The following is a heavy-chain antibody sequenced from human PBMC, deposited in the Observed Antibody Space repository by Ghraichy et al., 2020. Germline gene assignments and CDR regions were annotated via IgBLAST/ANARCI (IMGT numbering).Heavy chain of an antibody. J-gene: IGHJ4*02. CDR2: ISRSSTST. Sequence: GGSLRLSCAASGFTFSDYYMSWLRQAPGKGLEHISSISRSSTSTHYADSVKGRFTISRDNAKNSLYLQMNTLSAEDTAIYYCARENWGLPNFWGQGTLVTVSS. CDR3: ARENWGLPNF. D-gene: IGHD7-27*01. V-gene: IGHV3-11*05. CDR1: GFTFSDYY.